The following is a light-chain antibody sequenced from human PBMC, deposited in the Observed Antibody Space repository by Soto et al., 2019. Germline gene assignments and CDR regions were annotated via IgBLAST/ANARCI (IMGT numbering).Light chain of an antibody. Sequence: EIVLTQSPGTLSLSPGERATLSCRASQSADSSYLAWYQQRPGQAPRPLIYGASTRATDIPDRFSGSGSGTDFSLTISRLEPEDFAVYYCQQYGSSRRLTFGGGTKVEIK. CDR1: QSADSSY. CDR2: GAS. V-gene: IGKV3-20*01. J-gene: IGKJ4*01. CDR3: QQYGSSRRLT.